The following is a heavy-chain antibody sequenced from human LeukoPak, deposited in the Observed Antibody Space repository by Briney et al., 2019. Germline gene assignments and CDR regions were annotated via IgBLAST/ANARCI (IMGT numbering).Heavy chain of an antibody. CDR3: ARVREGIAVAATDY. CDR2: ISYDGSNK. D-gene: IGHD6-19*01. CDR1: GFTFSSYA. Sequence: PGRSLRLSCAASGFTFSSYAMHWVRQAPGKGLEWVAVISYDGSNKYYADSVKSRFTISRDNSKNTLYLQMNSLRAEDTAVYYCARVREGIAVAATDYWGQGTLVTVSS. V-gene: IGHV3-30-3*01. J-gene: IGHJ4*02.